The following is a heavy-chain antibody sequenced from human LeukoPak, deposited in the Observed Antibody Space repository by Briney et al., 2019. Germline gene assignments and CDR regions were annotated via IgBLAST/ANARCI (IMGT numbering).Heavy chain of an antibody. D-gene: IGHD3-22*01. CDR3: AKDARRYDSSGYYDY. V-gene: IGHV3-23*01. Sequence: GGSLRLSCAASGLSFSAYAMGWVRQAPGKGLEWVSAISGSGGSTYYADSVKGRFTISRDNSKNTLYLQMNSLRAEDTAVYYCAKDARRYDSSGYYDYWGQGTLVTVSS. J-gene: IGHJ4*02. CDR2: ISGSGGST. CDR1: GLSFSAYA.